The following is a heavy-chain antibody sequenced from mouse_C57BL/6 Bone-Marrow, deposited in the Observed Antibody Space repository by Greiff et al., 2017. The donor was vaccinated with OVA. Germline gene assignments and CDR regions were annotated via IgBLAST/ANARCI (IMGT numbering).Heavy chain of an antibody. CDR1: GYTFTDYY. V-gene: IGHV1-76*01. CDR2: IYPGSGNT. D-gene: IGHD1-1*01. CDR3: ARGRYSLFDY. Sequence: VQLVESGAELVRPGASVKLSCKASGYTFTDYYINWVKQRPGQGLEWIARIYPGSGNTYYNEKFKGKATLTAEKSSSTAYMQLSSLTSEDSAVYFCARGRYSLFDYWGQGTTLTVSS. J-gene: IGHJ2*01.